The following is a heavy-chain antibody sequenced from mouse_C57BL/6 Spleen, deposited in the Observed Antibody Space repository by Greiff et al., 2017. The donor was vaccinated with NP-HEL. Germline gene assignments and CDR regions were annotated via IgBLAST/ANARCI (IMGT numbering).Heavy chain of an antibody. CDR1: GYTFTSYW. Sequence: QVQLQQPGAELVRPGSSVKLSCKASGYTFTSYWMDWVKQRPGQGLEWIGNIYPSDSETHYNQKFKDKATLTVDKSSSTAYMQLSSLTSEDSAVYYCARQVGRNYARDYWGQGTSVTVSS. CDR3: ARQVGRNYARDY. CDR2: IYPSDSET. D-gene: IGHD4-1*01. J-gene: IGHJ4*01. V-gene: IGHV1-61*01.